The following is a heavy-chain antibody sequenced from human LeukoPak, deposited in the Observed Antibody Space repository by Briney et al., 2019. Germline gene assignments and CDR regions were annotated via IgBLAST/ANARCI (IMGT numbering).Heavy chain of an antibody. CDR1: GFTFSSYV. V-gene: IGHV3-30*01. D-gene: IGHD7-27*01. Sequence: GGSLRLSCVASGFTFSSYVMHWVRQPPGKGLQWVAVISSDASTIYYADAVRGRFTISRDNSKNTLYLQMNSLRPEDAAIYFCARESTTGAYFDYWGQGTVVTVSS. J-gene: IGHJ4*02. CDR2: ISSDASTI. CDR3: ARESTTGAYFDY.